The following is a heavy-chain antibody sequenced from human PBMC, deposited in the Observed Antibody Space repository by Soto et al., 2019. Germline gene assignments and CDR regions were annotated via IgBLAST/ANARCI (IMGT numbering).Heavy chain of an antibody. Sequence: EVQLVESGGGLVQPGGSLRLSCEASGFTFSSYWMHWVRQAPGKGLVWVSRINSDGSSTSYADCVKGRFTISRDNAKNTLYLQMNSLRAEDTAVYYCARGQGRWELLPSYWGQGTLVTVSS. CDR3: ARGQGRWELLPSY. J-gene: IGHJ4*02. CDR1: GFTFSSYW. V-gene: IGHV3-74*01. CDR2: INSDGSST. D-gene: IGHD1-26*01.